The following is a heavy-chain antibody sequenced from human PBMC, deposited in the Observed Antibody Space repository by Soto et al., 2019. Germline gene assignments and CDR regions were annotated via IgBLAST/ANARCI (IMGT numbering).Heavy chain of an antibody. V-gene: IGHV1-3*01. CDR3: ASPLYSGSYSYGMDV. Sequence: GASVKVSCKASGYTFTSYAMHWVRQAPGQRLEWMGWINAGNGNTKYSQKFQGRVTITRDTSASTAYLQWSSLKASDTAMYYCASPLYSGSYSYGMDVWGQGTTVTVSS. D-gene: IGHD1-26*01. J-gene: IGHJ6*02. CDR1: GYTFTSYA. CDR2: INAGNGNT.